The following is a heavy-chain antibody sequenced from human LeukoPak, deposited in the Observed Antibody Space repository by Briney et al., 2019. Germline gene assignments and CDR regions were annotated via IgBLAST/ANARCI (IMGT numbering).Heavy chain of an antibody. D-gene: IGHD2-15*01. CDR1: GGSFSGYY. Sequence: SETLSLTCAVYGGSFSGYYWSWIRQPPGKGLEWIGEINHSGSTNYNPSLKSRVTISVDTSKNQFSLKLSSVTAADTAVYYCARGYRLRSHWGQGILVTVSS. V-gene: IGHV4-34*01. CDR2: INHSGST. J-gene: IGHJ4*02. CDR3: ARGYRLRSH.